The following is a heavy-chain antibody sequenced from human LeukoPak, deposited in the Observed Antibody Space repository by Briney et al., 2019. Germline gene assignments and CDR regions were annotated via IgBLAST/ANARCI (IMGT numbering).Heavy chain of an antibody. Sequence: GGSLRLSCAASGFTFNTYGMNWVRQAPGKGLEWLSYIGPGPSHTYYADSVRGRFVISRDDAKSSLYLQMSSLRAEDTAVYYCARGYVTMAPDYGGLGTLVTVSS. CDR2: IGPGPSHT. V-gene: IGHV3-21*01. D-gene: IGHD3-10*02. J-gene: IGHJ4*02. CDR1: GFTFNTYG. CDR3: ARGYVTMAPDY.